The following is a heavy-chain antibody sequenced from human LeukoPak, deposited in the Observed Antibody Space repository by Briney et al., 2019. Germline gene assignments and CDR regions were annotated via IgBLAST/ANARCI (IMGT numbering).Heavy chain of an antibody. CDR2: TYIGGNA. CDR3: ARSWWGFDY. D-gene: IGHD2-15*01. Sequence: SETLSLTCTVSGASISTYYWTWIRQPAGKGLQWIGRTYIGGNANYNPSLKSRVTMSIDTSKNQFSLKLSSVTAADTAVYYCARSWWGFDYWGQGTLVTVSS. CDR1: GASISTYY. J-gene: IGHJ4*02. V-gene: IGHV4-4*07.